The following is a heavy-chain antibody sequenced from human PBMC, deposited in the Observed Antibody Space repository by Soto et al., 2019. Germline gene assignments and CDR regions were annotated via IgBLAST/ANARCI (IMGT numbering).Heavy chain of an antibody. CDR3: RPVYCTSSICLDY. D-gene: IGHD2-2*01. CDR1: GFTFNSYD. J-gene: IGHJ4*02. V-gene: IGHV3-23*01. Sequence: PGGSLRLSCVASGFTFNSYDMSWVRQAPGKGLEWVSGISGGGDMTYFTDSVKGRFSISRDNSKNTLYLQMNSLRAEDTAVYYCRPVYCTSSICLDYWGQGTLVTVSS. CDR2: ISGGGDMT.